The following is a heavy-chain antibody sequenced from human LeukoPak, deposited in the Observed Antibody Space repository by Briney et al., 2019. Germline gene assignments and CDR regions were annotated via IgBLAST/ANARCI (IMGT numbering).Heavy chain of an antibody. CDR2: ISSSSSYI. V-gene: IGHV3-21*04. Sequence: PGGSLRLSCAASGFTFSSYSMNWVRQAPGKGLEWVSSISSSSSYIYYADSVKGRFTISRDNAKNSLYLQMNSLRAEDTALYYCTKAASSSPGGFDPWGQGTLVTVSS. CDR1: GFTFSSYS. CDR3: TKAASSSPGGFDP. J-gene: IGHJ5*02.